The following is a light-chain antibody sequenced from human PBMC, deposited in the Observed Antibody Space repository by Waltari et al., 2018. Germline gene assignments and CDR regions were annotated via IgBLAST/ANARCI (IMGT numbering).Light chain of an antibody. Sequence: DIQMTQSPSTLSASVGDRVTITCRASQSISSWLAWYQQKPVKAPKLLIYKASSLESGVPSRFSGSGSGTEFTLTISSLQPDDFATYYCQQYPRTFGQGTKVEIK. CDR2: KAS. J-gene: IGKJ1*01. CDR1: QSISSW. V-gene: IGKV1-5*03. CDR3: QQYPRT.